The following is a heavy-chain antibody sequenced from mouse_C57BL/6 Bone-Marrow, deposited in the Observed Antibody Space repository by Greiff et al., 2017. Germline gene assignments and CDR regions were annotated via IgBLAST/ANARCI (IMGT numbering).Heavy chain of an antibody. J-gene: IGHJ1*03. Sequence: VQLQQSGAELVKPGASVKLSCKASGYTFTSYWMQWVKQRPGQGLECIGEIDPSDSYTNYNQKFKGKATLTVDTSSSTAYMQLSSLTSEDSAVYYCARDYGHWYFDVWGTGTTVTVSS. CDR3: ARDYGHWYFDV. V-gene: IGHV1-50*01. D-gene: IGHD1-2*01. CDR2: IDPSDSYT. CDR1: GYTFTSYW.